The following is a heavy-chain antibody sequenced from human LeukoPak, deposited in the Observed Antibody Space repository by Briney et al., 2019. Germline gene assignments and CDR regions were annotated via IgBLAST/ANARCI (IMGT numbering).Heavy chain of an antibody. D-gene: IGHD2-2*01. V-gene: IGHV1-18*01. CDR1: GYTFANYG. CDR3: ARDLALYCSTTSCQDAFDI. J-gene: IGHJ3*02. Sequence: GASVKVSCKASGYTFANYGITLVRQAPGQGLEWMGWISAYHGITNYAQKLQGRVTMTTDTSTSTAYMELRSLRSDDTAVFYCARDLALYCSTTSCQDAFDIWGQGTMVTVSS. CDR2: ISAYHGIT.